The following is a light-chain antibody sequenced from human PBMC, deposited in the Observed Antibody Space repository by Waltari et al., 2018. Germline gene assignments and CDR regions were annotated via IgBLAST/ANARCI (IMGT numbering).Light chain of an antibody. CDR1: QSVTSIS. CDR2: GAS. J-gene: IGKJ4*01. Sequence: EIVLPQSPGTLSLSPGERATLSCRASQSVTSISLSWYQQKPGKAPRLLIYGASNRATGIPDRFIGSGSGTDFTLTISRLEPEDFAVYYCQQYDGIVLTFGGGTKVEI. CDR3: QQYDGIVLT. V-gene: IGKV3-20*01.